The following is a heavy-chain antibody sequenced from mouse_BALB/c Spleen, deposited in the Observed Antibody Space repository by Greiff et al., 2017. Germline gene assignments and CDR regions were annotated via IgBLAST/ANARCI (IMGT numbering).Heavy chain of an antibody. Sequence: VQLKQSGAELVKPGASVKLSCTASGFNIKDTYMHWVKQRPEQGLEWIGRIDPANGNTKYDPKFQGKATITADTSSNTAYLQLSSLTSEDTAVYYCAPYYDYGAMDYWGQGTSVTVSS. J-gene: IGHJ4*01. D-gene: IGHD2-4*01. CDR3: APYYDYGAMDY. CDR1: GFNIKDTY. V-gene: IGHV14-3*02. CDR2: IDPANGNT.